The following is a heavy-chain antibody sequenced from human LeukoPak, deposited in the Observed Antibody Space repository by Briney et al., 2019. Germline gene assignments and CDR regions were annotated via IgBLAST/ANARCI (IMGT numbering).Heavy chain of an antibody. V-gene: IGHV1-69*05. CDR2: IIPIFGTA. CDR1: GGTFSSYA. D-gene: IGHD5-12*01. CDR3: ARGLVATIGSFDY. J-gene: IGHJ4*02. Sequence: SVKVSCKASGGTFSSYAISWVRQAPGQGLEWMRGIIPIFGTANYAQKFQGRVTITTDESTSTAYMELSSLRSEDTAVYYCARGLVATIGSFDYWGQGTLVTVSS.